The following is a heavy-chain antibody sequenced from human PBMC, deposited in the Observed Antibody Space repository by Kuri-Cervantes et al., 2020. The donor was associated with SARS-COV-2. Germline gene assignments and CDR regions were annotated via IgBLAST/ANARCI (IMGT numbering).Heavy chain of an antibody. CDR2: IYTSGST. Sequence: SETLSLTCTVSGGSISSGSYYWSWIRQPAGKGLEWIGHIYTSGSTNYNPSLKSRVTISVDTSKNQFSLKLSSVTAADTAVYFCARNGIPSRAIFIDSWGRGTLVTVSS. J-gene: IGHJ5*01. CDR3: ARNGIPSRAIFIDS. CDR1: GGSISSGSYY. V-gene: IGHV4-61*09. D-gene: IGHD5-18*01.